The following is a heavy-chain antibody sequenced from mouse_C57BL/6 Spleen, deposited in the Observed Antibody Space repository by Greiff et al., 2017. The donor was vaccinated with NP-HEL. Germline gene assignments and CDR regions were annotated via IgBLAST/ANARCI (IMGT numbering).Heavy chain of an antibody. J-gene: IGHJ2*01. CDR2: ISSGSSTI. Sequence: EVKLVESGGGLVKPGGSLKLSCAASGFTFSDYGMHWVRQAPEKGLEWVAYISSGSSTIYYADTVEGRFTISRDNAKNTLFLQMTSLRSEDTAMYYCAREGTYDYDRGFDDWGQGTTLTVSS. CDR3: AREGTYDYDRGFDD. CDR1: GFTFSDYG. D-gene: IGHD2-4*01. V-gene: IGHV5-17*01.